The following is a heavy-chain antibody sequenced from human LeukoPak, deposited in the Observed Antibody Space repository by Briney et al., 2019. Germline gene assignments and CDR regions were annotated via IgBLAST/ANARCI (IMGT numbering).Heavy chain of an antibody. Sequence: ASVKVSCTASGYTFTNYAMHWVRQAPGQGLEWMGKINLSGGSTTYAQKFQGRVTMTRDTSTSTVYMELSSLRSEDTAVYYCARDYVDDIPMIKDYWGQGTLVTVSS. V-gene: IGHV1-46*01. CDR2: INLSGGST. CDR3: ARDYVDDIPMIKDY. CDR1: GYTFTNYA. J-gene: IGHJ4*02. D-gene: IGHD2-8*01.